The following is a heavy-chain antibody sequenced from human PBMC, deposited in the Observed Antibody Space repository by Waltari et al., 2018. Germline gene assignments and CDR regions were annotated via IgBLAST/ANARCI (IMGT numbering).Heavy chain of an antibody. CDR2: INPNSGGT. Sequence: QVQVVQSGAEVKKPGASVKVSCKASGYTFRGYYMHWVRQAPGQGLEWMGWINPNSGGTNYAQKFQGRVTMTRDTSISTAYMELSSLRSDDAAVYYCARAPSSGPLRVFDYWGQGTLVTVSS. D-gene: IGHD6-19*01. CDR3: ARAPSSGPLRVFDY. CDR1: GYTFRGYY. V-gene: IGHV1-2*02. J-gene: IGHJ4*02.